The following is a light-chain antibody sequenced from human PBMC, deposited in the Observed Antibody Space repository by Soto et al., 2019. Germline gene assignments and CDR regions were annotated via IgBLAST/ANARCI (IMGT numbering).Light chain of an antibody. CDR2: EVT. Sequence: QSALTQPASVSGSPGQSITISCTGTSSNVGSYDLVSWYQQHPGKAPKLLIYEVTKRPSGVSNRFSGSKSGNTASLTISGLQDEDEADYACCSYAASNTLIFGGGTKLTVL. V-gene: IGLV2-23*02. J-gene: IGLJ2*01. CDR3: CSYAASNTLI. CDR1: SSNVGSYDL.